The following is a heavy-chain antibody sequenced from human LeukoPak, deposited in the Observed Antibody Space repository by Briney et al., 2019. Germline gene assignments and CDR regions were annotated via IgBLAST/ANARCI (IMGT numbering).Heavy chain of an antibody. J-gene: IGHJ4*02. D-gene: IGHD3-16*02. Sequence: SETLSLTCTVSGGSISSGSYYWSWIRQPAGKGLEWIGRIYTSGSTNYNPSLKSRVTISVDTSKNQFSLKLSSVTAADTAVYYCARESVTYDYVWGSCRYPYFDYWGQGTLVTVSS. CDR3: ARESVTYDYVWGSCRYPYFDY. V-gene: IGHV4-61*02. CDR2: IYTSGST. CDR1: GGSISSGSYY.